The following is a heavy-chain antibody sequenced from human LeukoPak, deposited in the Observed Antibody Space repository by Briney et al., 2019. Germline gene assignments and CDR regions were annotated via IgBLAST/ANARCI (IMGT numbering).Heavy chain of an antibody. CDR2: IIPIFGTA. V-gene: IGHV1-69*01. D-gene: IGHD3-16*02. CDR1: GGTFSSYA. CDR3: ARDRRDYIWGTYRAVDY. J-gene: IGHJ4*02. Sequence: SVKVSCKVSGGTFSSYAISWVRQAPGQGLEWMGGIIPIFGTANYAQKFQGRVTITADESTSTAYMELSSLRSDDTAVYYCARDRRDYIWGTYRAVDYWGQGTLVTVSS.